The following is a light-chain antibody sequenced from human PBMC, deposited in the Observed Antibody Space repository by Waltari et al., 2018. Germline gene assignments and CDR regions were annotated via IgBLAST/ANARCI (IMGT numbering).Light chain of an antibody. CDR3: SSYAGTYTGV. J-gene: IGLJ3*02. CDR2: DVT. CDR1: SSDVGGYNY. V-gene: IGLV2-11*01. Sequence: QSALTQPASVSGSPGQSVTISCTGTSSDVGGYNYISWYQHHPGKAPKLIIYDVTKLPSGVPDRFSASKSGNTASLTISGLRAEDEADYYCSSYAGTYTGVFGGGTKLTVL.